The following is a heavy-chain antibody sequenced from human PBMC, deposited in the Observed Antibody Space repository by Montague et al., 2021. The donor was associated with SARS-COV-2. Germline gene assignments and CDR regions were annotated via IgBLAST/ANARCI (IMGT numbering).Heavy chain of an antibody. CDR3: ARLSSDIGGYFWFDP. Sequence: SETLSLTCAVSGGSISSGTWWTWVRQPPGKVLEWIGEISHSGGTNYNPSLKSRVTISVDKSKNQFSLNLNSVTAADTAVYYCARLSSDIGGYFWFDPWGQGTLVSVSS. D-gene: IGHD1-26*01. CDR1: GGSISSGTW. J-gene: IGHJ5*02. V-gene: IGHV4-4*02. CDR2: ISHSGGT.